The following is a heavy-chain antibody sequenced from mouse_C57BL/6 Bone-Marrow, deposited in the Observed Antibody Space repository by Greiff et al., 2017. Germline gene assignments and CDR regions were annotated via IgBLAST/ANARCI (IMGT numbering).Heavy chain of an antibody. D-gene: IGHD2-3*01. Sequence: QVQLQQPGAELVKPGASVKLSCKASGYTFTSYWMHWVKQRPGRGLEWIGGIDPNSGGTKYNEKFKSKATLTVDKPSSTAYMQLSSLTSEDSAVYYCARGYDGYYETFAYWGQGTLVTVSA. CDR1: GYTFTSYW. J-gene: IGHJ3*01. CDR2: IDPNSGGT. CDR3: ARGYDGYYETFAY. V-gene: IGHV1-72*01.